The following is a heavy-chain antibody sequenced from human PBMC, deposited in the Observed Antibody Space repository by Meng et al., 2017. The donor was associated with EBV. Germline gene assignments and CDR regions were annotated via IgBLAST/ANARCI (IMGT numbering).Heavy chain of an antibody. J-gene: IGHJ5*02. CDR2: IYYTGST. Sequence: QVQLQESGPGLVKPSETLSLPCTVSGGSVNNESYYWGWIRQPPGKGLEYIGYIYYTGSTNYNSSLKSRVTISLDKSKNQFSLKLTSLTAADTAIYYCARGDYTNYPRWFDTWGQGTLVTVAS. CDR3: ARGDYTNYPRWFDT. V-gene: IGHV4-61*01. D-gene: IGHD4-11*01. CDR1: GGSVNNESYY.